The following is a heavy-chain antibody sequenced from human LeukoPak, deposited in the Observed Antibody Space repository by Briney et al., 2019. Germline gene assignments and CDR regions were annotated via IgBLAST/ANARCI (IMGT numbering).Heavy chain of an antibody. CDR2: ISYDGSNK. V-gene: IGHV3-30*18. CDR1: GFTFSSYG. D-gene: IGHD2-2*01. CDR3: AKGGYCSSTSCYLNDY. Sequence: GGSLRLSCAASGFTFSSYGMHWVRQAPGKGLEWVAVISYDGSNKYYADSVKGRFTISRDNSKNTLYLQMNSLRAEDTAVYYCAKGGYCSSTSCYLNDYWGQGTLVTVSS. J-gene: IGHJ4*02.